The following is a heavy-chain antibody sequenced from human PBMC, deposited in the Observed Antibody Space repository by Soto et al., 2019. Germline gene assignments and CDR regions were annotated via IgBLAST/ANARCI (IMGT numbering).Heavy chain of an antibody. CDR1: GFRFKSFV. CDR3: ARWGTTGGFAL. V-gene: IGHV3-30*19. CDR2: TSYDGNNK. Sequence: QVQLVESGGGVVQPGTSLRLSCAASGFRFKSFVMHWVRQAPGKGLEWVAFTSYDGNNKDYGDSVKGRFTVSRDNSQNTLHLQMDFLRPEETVLYYCARWGTTGGFALWGQGPLVSVSS. D-gene: IGHD3-16*01. J-gene: IGHJ4*02.